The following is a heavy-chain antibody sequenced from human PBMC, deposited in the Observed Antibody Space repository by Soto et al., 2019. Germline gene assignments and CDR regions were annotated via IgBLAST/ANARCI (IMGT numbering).Heavy chain of an antibody. V-gene: IGHV4-4*02. CDR3: ASRSPFKWFDP. CDR2: IYHSGST. Sequence: SETLSLTCAVSGGSISSDNWWSWVRQPPGKGLEWIGEIYHSGSTNYNPSLKSRVTISVDKSKNQFSLKLSSVIAADTAVYYCASRSPFKWFDPWGQGTLVTVSS. D-gene: IGHD3-10*01. CDR1: GGSISSDNW. J-gene: IGHJ5*02.